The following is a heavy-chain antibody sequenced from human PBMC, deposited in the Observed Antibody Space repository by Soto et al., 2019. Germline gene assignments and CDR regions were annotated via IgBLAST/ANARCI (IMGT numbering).Heavy chain of an antibody. CDR2: IYYSGST. CDR1: GGSISSGGYY. J-gene: IGHJ3*02. V-gene: IGHV4-31*03. CDR3: ARVTDALDPFDI. Sequence: SETLSLTCTVSGGSISSGGYYWSWIRQHPGKGLEWIGYIYYSGSTYYNPSLKSRVTISVDTSKNQFSLKLSSVTAADTAVYYCARVTDALDPFDIWGQGTMVTVSS.